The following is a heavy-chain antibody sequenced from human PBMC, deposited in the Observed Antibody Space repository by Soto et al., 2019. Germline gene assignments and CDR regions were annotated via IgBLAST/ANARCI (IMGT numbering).Heavy chain of an antibody. CDR1: GFSLTTSGVG. V-gene: IGHV2-5*02. Sequence: QITLNESGPTLVKPTQTLTLTCTFSGFSLTTSGVGVGWIRQSPGKAPEWLALIYWDDDKRYSPSLKSRLTITKDTSQNQVVLTMAKLDPADTATYYCAHRVLRTVFGLVTTTAIYFDFWGQGTPVAVSS. CDR3: AHRVLRTVFGLVTTTAIYFDF. D-gene: IGHD3-3*01. CDR2: IYWDDDK. J-gene: IGHJ4*02.